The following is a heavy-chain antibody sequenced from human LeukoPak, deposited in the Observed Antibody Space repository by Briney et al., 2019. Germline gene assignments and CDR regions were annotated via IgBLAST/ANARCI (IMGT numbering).Heavy chain of an antibody. D-gene: IGHD1-14*01. J-gene: IGHJ3*02. CDR2: TYYRSKWYN. CDR3: ARQVEPLDAFDI. CDR1: EDSVSSNSAA. V-gene: IGHV6-1*01. Sequence: SQTLSLTCAISEDSVSSNSAAWNWIRQSPSRGLEWLGRTYYRSKWYNDCAVSVKSRITINPDTSKNQFSLQLNSVTPEDTAVYYCARQVEPLDAFDIWGQGTMVTVSS.